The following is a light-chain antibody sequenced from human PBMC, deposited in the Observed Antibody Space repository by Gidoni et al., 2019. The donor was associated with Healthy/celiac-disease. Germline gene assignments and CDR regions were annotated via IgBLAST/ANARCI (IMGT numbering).Light chain of an antibody. CDR2: DVS. CDR3: SSDTSSSTL. J-gene: IGLJ2*01. CDR1: SSDVGGYNY. V-gene: IGLV2-14*03. Sequence: QSALTQPASVSGSPGQSITISCTGTSSDVGGYNYVSWYQQHPGKAPKLMIYDVSNRPSGVSNRFSGSKAGNTASLTISGLQAEDEADYYCSSDTSSSTLVGGGNKLTVL.